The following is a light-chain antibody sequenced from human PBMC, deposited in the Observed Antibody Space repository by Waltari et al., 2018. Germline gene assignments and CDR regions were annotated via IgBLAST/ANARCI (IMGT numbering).Light chain of an antibody. J-gene: IGKJ1*01. CDR2: ATS. Sequence: DIQMTQSPSSLSASVGDRVIITCRASQSIGTSLNWYQQKPGKAPKLLIYATSTLQSGVPSRFSGSGSGTDFTLTISSLQPEDFATYSCHQNYRPPPTFGQGTKVEIK. CDR1: QSIGTS. V-gene: IGKV1-39*01. CDR3: HQNYRPPPT.